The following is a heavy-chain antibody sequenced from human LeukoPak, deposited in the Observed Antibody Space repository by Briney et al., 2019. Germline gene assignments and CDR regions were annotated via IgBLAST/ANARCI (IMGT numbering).Heavy chain of an antibody. J-gene: IGHJ4*02. CDR2: LYYGGTT. CDR3: ARGDGVYIY. D-gene: IGHD4-17*01. Sequence: GGSLRLSCVASGFTVSSNYMTWVRQAPGKGLEWVSVLYYGGTTYYADSVKGRFTISRDNTKNTVFLQMNSLRADDTAVYYCARGDGVYIYWGQGTLVTVS. CDR1: GFTVSSNY. V-gene: IGHV3-53*01.